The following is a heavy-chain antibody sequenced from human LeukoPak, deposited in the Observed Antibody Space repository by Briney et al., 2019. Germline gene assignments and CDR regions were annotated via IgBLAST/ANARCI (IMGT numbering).Heavy chain of an antibody. Sequence: ASVKVSCKASGYTFTSYAISWVRQAPGQGREWMGWIRAHNGDTNHAQRLQGRVTMTTDTSTRTAYMELRSLRSEDTAVYYCARGEFICTINTCYASALDSWGQGTLVTVSS. CDR3: ARGEFICTINTCYASALDS. CDR1: GYTFTSYA. J-gene: IGHJ4*02. D-gene: IGHD2-2*01. V-gene: IGHV1-18*01. CDR2: IRAHNGDT.